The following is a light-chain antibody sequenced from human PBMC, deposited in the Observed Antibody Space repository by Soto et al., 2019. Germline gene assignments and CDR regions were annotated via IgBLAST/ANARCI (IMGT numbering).Light chain of an antibody. J-gene: IGLJ2*01. Sequence: QSALTQPASVSGSPGQSITISCTGTSSDVGGYNYVSWYQQHPGKAPKLMIYDVSNRPSGVSNRFSGSKSGNTASLTISRLQAEDEADDYCSSYTSSSTLVVFGGGTKLTVL. CDR2: DVS. V-gene: IGLV2-14*01. CDR1: SSDVGGYNY. CDR3: SSYTSSSTLVV.